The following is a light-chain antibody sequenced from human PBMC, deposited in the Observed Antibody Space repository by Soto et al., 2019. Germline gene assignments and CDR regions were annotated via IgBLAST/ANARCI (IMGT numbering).Light chain of an antibody. J-gene: IGKJ1*01. Sequence: EIVFTQSPATLSLSPGERATLSFRASQSVSSYLAWYQQKPGQAPRLLIYDASNRATGIPARFSGSGSGTDFTLTISSLEPEDFAVYYCQQRSNWPWTFGQGTKV. CDR1: QSVSSY. V-gene: IGKV3-11*01. CDR2: DAS. CDR3: QQRSNWPWT.